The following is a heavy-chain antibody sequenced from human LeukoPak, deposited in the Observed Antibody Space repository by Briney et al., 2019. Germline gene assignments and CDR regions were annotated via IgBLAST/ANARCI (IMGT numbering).Heavy chain of an antibody. CDR2: IRSKANSYAT. D-gene: IGHD2-8*01. Sequence: GGSPRLSCAASGFTFSGSAMHWVRQASGKGLEWVGRIRSKANSYATAYAASVKGRFTISRDDSKNTAYLQMNSLETEDTAVYYCASPYCSDGVCYPGYWGQGALVTVSS. J-gene: IGHJ4*02. CDR3: ASPYCSDGVCYPGY. V-gene: IGHV3-73*01. CDR1: GFTFSGSA.